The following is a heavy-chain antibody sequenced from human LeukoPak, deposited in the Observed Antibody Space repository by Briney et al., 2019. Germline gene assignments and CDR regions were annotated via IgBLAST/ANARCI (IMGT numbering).Heavy chain of an antibody. CDR2: INTNTGNP. Sequence: ASVKVSCKASGYTFTSFVMCWVRQAPGQGLEWMGWINTNTGNPTYAQGFTGRFVFSLDTSVSTAYLQISSLKAEDTAVYYCARDPSYYDSSGEFDYWGQGTLVTVSS. J-gene: IGHJ4*02. V-gene: IGHV7-4-1*02. CDR1: GYTFTSFV. CDR3: ARDPSYYDSSGEFDY. D-gene: IGHD3-22*01.